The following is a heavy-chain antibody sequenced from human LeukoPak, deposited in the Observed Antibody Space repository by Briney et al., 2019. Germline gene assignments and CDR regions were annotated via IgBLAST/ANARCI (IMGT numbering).Heavy chain of an antibody. V-gene: IGHV3-7*01. J-gene: IGHJ4*02. CDR1: GFTVSSNY. Sequence: GGSLRLSCAASGFTVSSNYMTWVRQAPGKGLEWVANIKQDGSEKYYVDSVKGRFTISRDNAKNSLYLQMNSLRAEDTAVYYCARFRRYGDENFDYWGQGTLVTVSS. CDR2: IKQDGSEK. CDR3: ARFRRYGDENFDY. D-gene: IGHD4-17*01.